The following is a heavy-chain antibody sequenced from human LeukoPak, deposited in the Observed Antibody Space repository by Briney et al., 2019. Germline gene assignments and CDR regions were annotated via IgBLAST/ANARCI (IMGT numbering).Heavy chain of an antibody. CDR2: IYSGGST. V-gene: IGHV3-66*01. Sequence: GGSLRLSCAASGFTVSSKYMSWVRQAPGKGLEWVSVIYSGGSTYYADSVKGRFTISRDNSKNTVHLQMNSLRAEDTAVYYCARESSGWLQLFDYWGQGTLVTVSS. CDR1: GFTVSSKY. J-gene: IGHJ4*02. CDR3: ARESSGWLQLFDY. D-gene: IGHD5-24*01.